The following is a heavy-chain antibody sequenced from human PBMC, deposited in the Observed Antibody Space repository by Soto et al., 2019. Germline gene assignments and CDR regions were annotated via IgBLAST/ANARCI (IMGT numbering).Heavy chain of an antibody. CDR2: ISGSGGST. CDR1: GFTFSSYA. Sequence: PEVSLRLSCVPSGFTFSSYAMSWVRQAQGKGLEWVSAISGSGGSTYYADSVKGRFTISRDNSKNTLYGQMNSLRAEDTAVYYCAKGSGYYYPSLDYWGQGTLVTVSS. CDR3: AKGSGYYYPSLDY. D-gene: IGHD3-22*01. V-gene: IGHV3-23*01. J-gene: IGHJ4*02.